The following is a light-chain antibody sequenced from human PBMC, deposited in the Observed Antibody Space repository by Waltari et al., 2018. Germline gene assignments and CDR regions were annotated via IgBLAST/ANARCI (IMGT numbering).Light chain of an antibody. V-gene: IGKV3-15*01. CDR2: DAS. CDR1: QSVNSN. J-gene: IGKJ2*01. CDR3: QQYNNWPRT. Sequence: ETVMAQSPATLSVSPGERPTLSCRASQSVNSNLAWFQHKPGQAPRLLIYDASTRATDIPARFSGSGSGTEFTLTIGSLQTEDFAVYYCQQYNNWPRTFGQGTKLEI.